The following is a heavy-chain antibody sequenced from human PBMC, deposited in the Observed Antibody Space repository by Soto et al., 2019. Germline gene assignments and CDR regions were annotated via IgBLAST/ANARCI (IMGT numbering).Heavy chain of an antibody. J-gene: IGHJ6*03. CDR3: AKYPTADNYNYYYYMDV. D-gene: IGHD1-1*01. Sequence: GGSLRLSCAASGFTFSNHAMSWVRQAPGKGLEWVSAIIAGGGATYNADSVKGRFAISRDNSKNTLYLQMNSLRAEDTAVYYCAKYPTADNYNYYYYMDVWDEGTTVTVS. CDR2: IIAGGGAT. V-gene: IGHV3-23*01. CDR1: GFTFSNHA.